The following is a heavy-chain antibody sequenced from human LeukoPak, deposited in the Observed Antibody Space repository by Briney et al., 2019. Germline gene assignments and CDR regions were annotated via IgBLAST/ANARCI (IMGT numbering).Heavy chain of an antibody. Sequence: GGSLRLSCAASGFTFSSYSMSWVRQAPGKGLEWIGRITGGTTDYAAPVKGRFTISRDDSKNTLYLQMNSLKTEDTAVYYCSLERFCSGGSCLMYWGQGTLVTVSS. V-gene: IGHV3-15*01. D-gene: IGHD2-15*01. CDR3: SLERFCSGGSCLMY. CDR2: ITGGTT. J-gene: IGHJ4*02. CDR1: GFTFSSYS.